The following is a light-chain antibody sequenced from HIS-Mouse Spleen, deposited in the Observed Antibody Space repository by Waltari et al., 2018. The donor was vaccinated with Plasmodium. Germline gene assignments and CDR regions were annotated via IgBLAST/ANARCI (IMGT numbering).Light chain of an antibody. CDR1: QSVLYSSNNKNY. CDR2: WAS. CDR3: QQYNNWPAWT. V-gene: IGKV4-1*01. J-gene: IGKJ1*01. Sequence: DIVMTQSPDSLAVSLGERATINCKSSQSVLYSSNNKNYLAWYQQKPGQPPKLLIYWASTRESGVPDRFSGSGSGTDFTLIISSLQSEDFAVYYCQQYNNWPAWTFGQGTKVEIK.